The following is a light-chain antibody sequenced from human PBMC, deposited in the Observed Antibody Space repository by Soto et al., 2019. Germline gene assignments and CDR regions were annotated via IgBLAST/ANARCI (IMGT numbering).Light chain of an antibody. J-gene: IGLJ1*01. CDR3: CSFAGTYTYV. CDR2: DVT. CDR1: RGDVGAYNY. Sequence: QSALTQPRSVSGSPGQSVTISCTGTRGDVGAYNYVSWYQQHPGKAPKIMIYDVTKRPSGVPDRFSGSKSGNTASLTISGLQADDEADYYCCSFAGTYTYVFGTGTRSPS. V-gene: IGLV2-11*01.